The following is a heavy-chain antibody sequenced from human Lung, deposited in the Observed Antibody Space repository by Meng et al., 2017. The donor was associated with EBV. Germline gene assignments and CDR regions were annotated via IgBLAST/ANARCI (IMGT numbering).Heavy chain of an antibody. CDR3: AKGKPVDY. J-gene: IGHJ4*02. Sequence: GGAGGGWVQPGRSLSLSCVASGLAFSDSGMHWVRQAPGKGLEWVAVIFYDGSMKYYGDSVRGRFTISRDNPKNTVYLQMNGLRTEDTALYYCAKGKPVDYWGRGTLVTISS. V-gene: IGHV3-30*18. CDR1: GLAFSDSG. CDR2: IFYDGSMK. D-gene: IGHD4-23*01.